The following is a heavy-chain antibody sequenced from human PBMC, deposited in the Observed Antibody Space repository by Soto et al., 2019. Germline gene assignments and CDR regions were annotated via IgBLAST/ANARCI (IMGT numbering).Heavy chain of an antibody. CDR1: GGTFSSYA. Sequence: GASVKVSCKASGGTFSSYAISWVRQAPGQGLEWMGGIIPIFGTANYAQKLQGRVTMTTDTSTSTAYMELRSLRSDDTAVYYCARGGGYYYYGTDVWGQGTTVTVSS. V-gene: IGHV1-69*05. CDR2: IIPIFGTA. CDR3: ARGGGYYYYGTDV. J-gene: IGHJ6*02.